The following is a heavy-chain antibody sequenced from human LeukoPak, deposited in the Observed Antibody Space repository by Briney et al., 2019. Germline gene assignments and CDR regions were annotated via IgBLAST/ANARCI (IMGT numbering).Heavy chain of an antibody. Sequence: PAGALRLSCAASGFTFNNYAMNWVRQASGKGLEWVSSISGGGETTYYADSAKGRFTISRDNSQNTLYLQMNSLRAEDTAVYYCARDYADYVGYFFFDYWGQGTLVTVSS. CDR2: ISGGGETT. J-gene: IGHJ4*02. V-gene: IGHV3-23*01. CDR3: ARDYADYVGYFFFDY. D-gene: IGHD4-17*01. CDR1: GFTFNNYA.